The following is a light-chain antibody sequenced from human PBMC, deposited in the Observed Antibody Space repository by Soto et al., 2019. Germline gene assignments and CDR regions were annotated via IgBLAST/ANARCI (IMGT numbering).Light chain of an antibody. CDR1: SSDVGGYNY. Sequence: QSVRTQPASVSGSPGQSITISCTGTSSDVGGYNYVSWYQQHPGKAPKLMIYDVSNRPSGVSNRFSASKSGNTASLTISWLQSEDAADYACSSYTSRTTWVFGTVTKGT. V-gene: IGLV2-14*01. J-gene: IGLJ1*01. CDR3: SSYTSRTTWV. CDR2: DVS.